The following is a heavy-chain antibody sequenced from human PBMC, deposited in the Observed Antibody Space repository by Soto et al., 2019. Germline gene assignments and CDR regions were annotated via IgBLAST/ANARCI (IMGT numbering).Heavy chain of an antibody. CDR3: ARTHWVSGTEY. J-gene: IGHJ4*02. D-gene: IGHD6-19*01. Sequence: QVQLQESGPGLVKPSETLSLTCTVSGGSMTGYFWSWIRQPTGKALEWIGHVYNSGNTDYNPSLASRITMAVYTSKRQFSLKVKSVTAADTAVYYCARTHWVSGTEYWGQGILVTVSS. CDR1: GGSMTGYF. CDR2: VYNSGNT. V-gene: IGHV4-59*01.